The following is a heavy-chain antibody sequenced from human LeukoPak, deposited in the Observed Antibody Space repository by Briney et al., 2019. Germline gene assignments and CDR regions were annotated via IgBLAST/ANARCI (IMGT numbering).Heavy chain of an antibody. CDR1: GFTFSRYG. V-gene: IGHV3-30*18. D-gene: IGHD2-8*02. CDR3: AKDFYWAFDY. CDR2: ISYDGSNK. J-gene: IGHJ4*02. Sequence: GGSLRLSCAASGFTFSRYGMHWVRQAPGKGLEWVTAISYDGSNKYYADSVKGRFTISRDNSKNTLYVQMNSLRAEDTAVYYCAKDFYWAFDYWGQGTLVTVSS.